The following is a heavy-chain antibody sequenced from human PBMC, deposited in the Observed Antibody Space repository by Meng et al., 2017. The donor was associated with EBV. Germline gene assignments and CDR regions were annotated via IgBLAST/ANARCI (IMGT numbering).Heavy chain of an antibody. V-gene: IGHV1-2*06. CDR1: GYTFTGYY. J-gene: IGHJ4*02. CDR2: INPYSGGT. D-gene: IGHD6-19*01. Sequence: VLRVQFGAEGKKPWALGKVSCKASGYTFTGYYMHWVRQAPGQGLEWMGRINPYSGGTNYAQKFQGRVTMTRDTSISTAYMELSRLRSDDTAVYYCARVGIAVAGTGDYWGQGTLVTVSS. CDR3: ARVGIAVAGTGDY.